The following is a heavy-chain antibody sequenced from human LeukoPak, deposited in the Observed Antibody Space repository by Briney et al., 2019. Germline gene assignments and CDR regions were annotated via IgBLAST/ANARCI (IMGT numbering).Heavy chain of an antibody. J-gene: IGHJ3*02. V-gene: IGHV1-69*06. D-gene: IGHD2-15*01. CDR3: ARGYCSGGSCYDDAFDI. CDR2: IIPIFGTA. Sequence: ASVKVSCEASGGTFSSYAISWVRQAPGQGLEWMGGIIPIFGTANYAQKFQGRVTITADKSTSTAYMELSSLRSEDTAVYYCARGYCSGGSCYDDAFDIWGQGTMVTVSS. CDR1: GGTFSSYA.